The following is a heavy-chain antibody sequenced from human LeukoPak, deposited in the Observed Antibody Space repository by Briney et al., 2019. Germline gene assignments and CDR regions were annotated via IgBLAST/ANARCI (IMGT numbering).Heavy chain of an antibody. CDR1: GGSFSGYY. V-gene: IGHV3-11*01. D-gene: IGHD2-21*02. CDR3: ARGLLAYCGGDCYWVFDY. CDR2: ISSSGSTI. Sequence: LSLTCGVYGGSFSGYYWSWIRQAPGKGLEWVSYISSSGSTIYYADSVKGRFTISRDNAKNSLYLQMNSLRAEDTAVYYCARGLLAYCGGDCYWVFDYWGQGTLVTVSS. J-gene: IGHJ4*02.